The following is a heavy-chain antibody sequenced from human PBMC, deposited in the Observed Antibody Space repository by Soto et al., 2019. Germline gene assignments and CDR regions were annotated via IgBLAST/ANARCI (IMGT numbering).Heavy chain of an antibody. J-gene: IGHJ6*03. Sequence: GGSMRLSCAASGFTFSSYAVSWVRQAPGKGLEWVSAISGSGGSTYYADSVKGRFTISRDNSKNTLYLQMNSLRAEDTAVYYCAKDRGLHGLNYYMDVWGKGTTVTVSS. D-gene: IGHD4-4*01. CDR1: GFTFSSYA. V-gene: IGHV3-23*01. CDR3: AKDRGLHGLNYYMDV. CDR2: ISGSGGST.